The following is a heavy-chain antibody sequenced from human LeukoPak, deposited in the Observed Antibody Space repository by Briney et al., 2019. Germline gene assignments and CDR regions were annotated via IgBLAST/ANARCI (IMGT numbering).Heavy chain of an antibody. V-gene: IGHV4-34*01. CDR2: INHSGST. D-gene: IGHD3-9*01. J-gene: IGHJ3*02. CDR3: ARGGRRYFDWLWAFDI. Sequence: SETLSLTCAVYGGSFSGYYWSWIRQPPGKGLEWIGEINHSGSTNYNPSLKSRVTISVDTSKNQFSLKLSSVTAADTAVYYCARGGRRYFDWLWAFDIWGQGTMVTVSS. CDR1: GGSFSGYY.